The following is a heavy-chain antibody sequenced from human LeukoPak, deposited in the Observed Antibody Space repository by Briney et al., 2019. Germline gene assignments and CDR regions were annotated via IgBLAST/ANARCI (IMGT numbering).Heavy chain of an antibody. CDR3: ARGKGMDV. Sequence: PGGSLRLSCAASEFTFGSYDMSWVRQAPGKGLEWISYITSSGGAIYYADSVKGRFTISRDNAKNSLSPQVNSLRAEDTAIYYCARGKGMDVWGQGTTVTVSS. CDR2: ITSSGGAI. J-gene: IGHJ6*02. V-gene: IGHV3-48*03. CDR1: EFTFGSYD.